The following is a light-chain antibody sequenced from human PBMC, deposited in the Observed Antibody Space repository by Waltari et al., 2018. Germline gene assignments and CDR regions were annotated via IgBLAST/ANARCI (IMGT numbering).Light chain of an antibody. V-gene: IGLV3-19*01. CDR1: CLRTYF. CDR3: SSRDSSGNHVL. Sequence: SSGLTQDPAVSVALGQTVRITCQGDCLRTYFATWYQQKPGQAPLLVIYGKNNRPSGIPERVSGSSSEDTTSLTITGAQAEEEADYVCSSRDSSGNHVLFGGGTKLTVL. J-gene: IGLJ3*02. CDR2: GKN.